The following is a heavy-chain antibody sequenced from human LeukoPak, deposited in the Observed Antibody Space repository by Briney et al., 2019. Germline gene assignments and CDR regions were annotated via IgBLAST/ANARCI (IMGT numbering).Heavy chain of an antibody. Sequence: SETLSLTCTVSGGSISSSSYYWGWIRQPPGKGLEWIGSIYYSGSTYYNPSLKSRVTISVDTSKNQFSLKLSSVTAADTAVYYCARQPMIDDAFDIWGQGTMVTDSS. CDR1: GGSISSSSYY. V-gene: IGHV4-39*01. CDR3: ARQPMIDDAFDI. D-gene: IGHD3-22*01. J-gene: IGHJ3*02. CDR2: IYYSGST.